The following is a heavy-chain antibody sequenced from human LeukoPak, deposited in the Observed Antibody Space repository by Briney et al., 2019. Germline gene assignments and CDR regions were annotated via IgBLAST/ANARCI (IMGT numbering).Heavy chain of an antibody. V-gene: IGHV1-18*01. CDR1: GYTFTSYG. D-gene: IGHD5-12*01. CDR2: ISAYNGNT. J-gene: IGHJ4*02. CDR3: ARDLAYSGYDFVDY. Sequence: GSVKVSCKASGYTFTSYGISWVRQAPGQGLEWMGWISAYNGNTNYAQKLQGRVTMTTDTSTSTAYMELRSLRSDDTAVYYCARDLAYSGYDFVDYWGQGTLVTVSS.